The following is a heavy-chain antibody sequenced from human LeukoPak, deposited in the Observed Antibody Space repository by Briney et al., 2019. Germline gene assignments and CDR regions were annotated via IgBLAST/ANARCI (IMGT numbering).Heavy chain of an antibody. J-gene: IGHJ4*02. Sequence: PGGSLRLSCAASGFIFSSYWMHWVRQAPEKGLVWVSRINSDETSITYADSVKGRFTISRDNAKNTLYLQMDSLRAEDTAVYYCAREGVECSGGSCYSKFDYWGQGILVTVSS. CDR1: GFIFSSYW. CDR2: INSDETSI. CDR3: AREGVECSGGSCYSKFDY. D-gene: IGHD2-15*01. V-gene: IGHV3-74*01.